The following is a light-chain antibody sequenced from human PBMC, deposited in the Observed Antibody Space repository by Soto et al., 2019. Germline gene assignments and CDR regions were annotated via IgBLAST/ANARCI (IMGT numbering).Light chain of an antibody. CDR3: QSYDSSPHVV. CDR1: SSNIGAGYD. J-gene: IGLJ2*01. CDR2: GNS. Sequence: QSVLTQPPSVSGAPGQRVTISCTGSSSNIGAGYDVHWYQQLPGTAPKLLISGNSNRPSGVPDRFSGSKSGTSASLAITGPHAEDEADYYCQSYDSSPHVVFGGGTKVTVL. V-gene: IGLV1-40*01.